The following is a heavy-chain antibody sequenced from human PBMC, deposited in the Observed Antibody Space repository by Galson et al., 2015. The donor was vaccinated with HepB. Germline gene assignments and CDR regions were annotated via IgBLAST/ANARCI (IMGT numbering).Heavy chain of an antibody. V-gene: IGHV1-18*01. D-gene: IGHD1-20*01. CDR2: ISTYTGNT. CDR1: GYTFSRFG. Sequence: SVKVSCKASGYTFSRFGITWVRQAPGQALEWMGWISTYTGNTNYAQKFKGRITMITATSTSTAFMELRSLTSDDTAVYFCARGGITGSYFNDIWGQGTLVAVSS. CDR3: ARGGITGSYFNDI. J-gene: IGHJ4*02.